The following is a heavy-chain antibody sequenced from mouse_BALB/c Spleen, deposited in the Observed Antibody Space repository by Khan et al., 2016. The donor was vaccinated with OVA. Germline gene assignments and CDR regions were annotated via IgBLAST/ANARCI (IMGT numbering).Heavy chain of an antibody. D-gene: IGHD1-1*01. J-gene: IGHJ2*03. V-gene: IGHV5-9-3*01. CDR2: ISSGGSFT. Sequence: EVELVESGGDLVKPGGSLKLSCAATGFTFSDYGLSWVRQTPEKRLEWVATISSGGSFTYYLDSVKGRFTISRDSAKNTLYLQMSSLRSEDTDMYYWSGSPGCYGSNYFDQWGQGTSLTVSS. CDR1: GFTFSDYG. CDR3: SGSPGCYGSNYFDQ.